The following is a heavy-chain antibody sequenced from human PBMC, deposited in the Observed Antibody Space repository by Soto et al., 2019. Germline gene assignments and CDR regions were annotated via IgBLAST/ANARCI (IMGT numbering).Heavy chain of an antibody. CDR2: IYSGGST. J-gene: IGHJ4*02. CDR1: GFTVSSNY. D-gene: IGHD3-3*01. CDR3: ARALSRITIFGVVTDGSFDY. V-gene: IGHV3-66*01. Sequence: VQLVESGGGLVQPGGSLRLSCAASGFTVSSNYMSWVRQAPGKGLEWVSVIYSGGSTYYADSVKGRFTISRDNSKNTLYLQMNSLRAEDTAVYYCARALSRITIFGVVTDGSFDYWGQGTLVTVSS.